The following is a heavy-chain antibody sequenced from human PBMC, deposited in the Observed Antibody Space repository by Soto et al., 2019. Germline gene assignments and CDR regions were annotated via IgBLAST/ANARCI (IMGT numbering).Heavy chain of an antibody. V-gene: IGHV4-34*01. CDR3: ANFYYDSSGTTVGFDP. Sequence: TSETLSLTCAVYGGSFSGYYWTWIRQPPGTGLEWIGEINHSGSTNYNPSLKSRVTISVDTSKNQFSLKLTSVTAADTAVYYCANFYYDSSGTTVGFDPWGQGTLVTVSS. CDR2: INHSGST. J-gene: IGHJ5*02. CDR1: GGSFSGYY. D-gene: IGHD3-22*01.